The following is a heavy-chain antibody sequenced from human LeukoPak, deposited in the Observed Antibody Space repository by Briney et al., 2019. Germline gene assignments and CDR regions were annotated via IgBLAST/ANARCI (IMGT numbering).Heavy chain of an antibody. CDR3: ATDFYDST. Sequence: GGSLRLSCATSGFTFSNAWMNWVRQAPGEGLEWVGRIRSNSDGGTIDYAAPVKGRFTLSRDDSKTTLYLQMNSLQTEDTAVYYCATDFYDSTWGQGTLVTVSS. D-gene: IGHD3-22*01. V-gene: IGHV3-15*07. J-gene: IGHJ5*02. CDR1: GFTFSNAW. CDR2: IRSNSDGGTI.